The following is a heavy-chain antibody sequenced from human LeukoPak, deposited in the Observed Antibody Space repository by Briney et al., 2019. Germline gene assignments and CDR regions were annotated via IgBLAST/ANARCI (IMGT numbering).Heavy chain of an antibody. J-gene: IGHJ5*02. V-gene: IGHV4-34*01. CDR1: GGSFSGYY. CDR2: INHSGST. Sequence: KPSETLSLTCAVYGGSFSGYYWSWIRQPPGRGLEWIGEINHSGSTNYNPSLKSRVTISVDTSKNQFSLKLSSVTAADTAVYYCARERSLTVAGTNWFDPWGQGTLVTVSS. CDR3: ARERSLTVAGTNWFDP. D-gene: IGHD6-19*01.